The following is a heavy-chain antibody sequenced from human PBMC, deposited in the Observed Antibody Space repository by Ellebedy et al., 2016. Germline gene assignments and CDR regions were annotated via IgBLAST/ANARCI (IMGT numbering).Heavy chain of an antibody. V-gene: IGHV1-2*02. CDR3: ARGRGPLDY. CDR1: GYTFAANY. CDR2: INPNSGGT. J-gene: IGHJ4*02. Sequence: ASVKVSXKASGYTFAANYLHWVRQAPGQGLEWMGWINPNSGGTNYAQKFQGRVTMTRDTSISTAYMELSRLRSDDTAVYYCARGRGPLDYWGQGTLVTVSS.